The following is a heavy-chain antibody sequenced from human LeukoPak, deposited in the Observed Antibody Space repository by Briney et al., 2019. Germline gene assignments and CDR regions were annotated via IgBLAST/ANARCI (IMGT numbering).Heavy chain of an antibody. J-gene: IGHJ5*02. D-gene: IGHD1-26*01. Sequence: PGGSLRLSCAASGFTFSTYTMNWVRQAPGKGLEWVSYISTSSSTIYCADSVKGRFTISRDNAKNSVYLQMNSLRAEDTAVYYCATNPLGGSYLNWFDPWGQGTLVTVSS. CDR3: ATNPLGGSYLNWFDP. CDR1: GFTFSTYT. CDR2: ISTSSSTI. V-gene: IGHV3-48*04.